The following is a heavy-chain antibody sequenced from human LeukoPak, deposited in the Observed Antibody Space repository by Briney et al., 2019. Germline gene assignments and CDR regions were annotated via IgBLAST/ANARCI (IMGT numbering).Heavy chain of an antibody. V-gene: IGHV3-21*01. Sequence: GGSLRLSCTASGFTFGDYAMSWVRQAPGKGLEWVSSISSSSSYIYYADSVKGRFTISRDNAKNSLYLQMNSLRAEDTAVYYCARGSSSSWYWGQGTLVTVSS. D-gene: IGHD6-13*01. CDR1: GFTFGDYA. J-gene: IGHJ4*02. CDR2: ISSSSSYI. CDR3: ARGSSSSWY.